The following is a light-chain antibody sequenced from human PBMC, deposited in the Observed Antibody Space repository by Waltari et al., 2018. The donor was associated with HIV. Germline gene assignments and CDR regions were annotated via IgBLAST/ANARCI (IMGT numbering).Light chain of an antibody. J-gene: IGKJ1*01. CDR1: QSVSSSS. CDR3: QQYGSSPTWT. V-gene: IGKV3-20*01. Sequence: EIVLTQSPGTLSLSPGERATLSCRASQSVSSSSLAWYQQKPGQAPRLLIYGASSSGTGIPDRFSGSGSGTDFTRTISRLEPEDFAVYYCQQYGSSPTWTFGQGTKVEIK. CDR2: GAS.